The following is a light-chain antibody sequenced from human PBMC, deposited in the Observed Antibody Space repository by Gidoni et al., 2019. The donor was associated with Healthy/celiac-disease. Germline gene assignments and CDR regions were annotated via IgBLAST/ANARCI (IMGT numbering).Light chain of an antibody. V-gene: IGLV2-14*03. Sequence: QSALTQPASASGSPGQSITISCTGTSSDVGGYNYVSWYQQHPGKAPKLMIYDVTNRPSGVSNRFSGSKSGNTASLTISGLQAEDEAHYYCSSYTSSSTWVFGGGTKLTVL. J-gene: IGLJ3*02. CDR3: SSYTSSSTWV. CDR2: DVT. CDR1: SSDVGGYNY.